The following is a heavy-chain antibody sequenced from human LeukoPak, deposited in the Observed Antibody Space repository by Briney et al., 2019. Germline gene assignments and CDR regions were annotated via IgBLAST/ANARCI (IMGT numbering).Heavy chain of an antibody. D-gene: IGHD6-25*01. CDR3: AREFNGSPDY. J-gene: IGHJ4*02. Sequence: SETLSLTCTVSGGSISSNTYYRRWIRQPPGKGLEWIASNRYSGRTYYKPSRKSRVTLSVDTSKNQLLLNLRSVTAADTAMYYCAREFNGSPDYLGQGTLVTVSS. CDR2: NRYSGRT. V-gene: IGHV4-39*02. CDR1: GGSISSNTYY.